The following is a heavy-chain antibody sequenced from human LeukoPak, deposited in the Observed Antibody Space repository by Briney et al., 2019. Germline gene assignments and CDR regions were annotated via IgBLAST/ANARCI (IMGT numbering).Heavy chain of an antibody. V-gene: IGHV4-4*07. D-gene: IGHD6-13*01. CDR1: GGSISSYY. Sequence: TSETLSLTCTVSGGSISSYYWSWIRQPAGKGLEWIGRIYTSGSTNYNPSLKSRVTMSVDTSKNQFSLKLSSVTAADTAVYYCARDLGAAGTLSFFDYWGQGTLVTVSS. CDR2: IYTSGST. CDR3: ARDLGAAGTLSFFDY. J-gene: IGHJ4*02.